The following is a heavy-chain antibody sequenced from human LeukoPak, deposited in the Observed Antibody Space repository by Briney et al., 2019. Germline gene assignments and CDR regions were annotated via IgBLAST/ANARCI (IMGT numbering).Heavy chain of an antibody. CDR2: MNPNSGNT. D-gene: IGHD6-13*01. J-gene: IGHJ4*02. Sequence: ASVKVSCKASGYTFTSYDINWVRQATGQGLEWMGWMNPNSGNTGYAQKFQGRVTITRNTSISTAYMELSSLRSEDTAVYYCARDSRGSYSSSWYRRYYFDYWGQGTLVTVSS. V-gene: IGHV1-8*03. CDR1: GYTFTSYD. CDR3: ARDSRGSYSSSWYRRYYFDY.